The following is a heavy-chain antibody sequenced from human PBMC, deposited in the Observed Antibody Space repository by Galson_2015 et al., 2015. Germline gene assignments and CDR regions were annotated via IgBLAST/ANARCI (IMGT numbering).Heavy chain of an antibody. CDR1: GDSASSNSAA. J-gene: IGHJ4*02. Sequence: CAISGDSASSNSAAWNWIRQSPSRGLEWLGRTYYKSKWSNNYAVSVKGRITINPDTSKNQFSLQLNSVTPEDTAVYYCARGGPYGDYFFDQWGQGTLVTVSS. CDR3: ARGGPYGDYFFDQ. V-gene: IGHV6-1*01. CDR2: TYYKSKWSN. D-gene: IGHD4-17*01.